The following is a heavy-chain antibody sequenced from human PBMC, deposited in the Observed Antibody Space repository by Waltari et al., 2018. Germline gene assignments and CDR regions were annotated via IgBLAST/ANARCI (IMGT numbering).Heavy chain of an antibody. V-gene: IGHV3-74*01. Sequence: EVHLAESGGGVVQPGGSLRLSCTGSGFSFGDYWMPWVRQAPGKGLEWVSRINVDGGLISYGDSVKGRFTISRDNAKNTVFLQLNSLRADDTAVYFCARKAGSGYPYGPFYYDNWGQGTLVTVSS. CDR3: ARKAGSGYPYGPFYYDN. CDR1: GFSFGDYW. CDR2: INVDGGLI. D-gene: IGHD5-12*01. J-gene: IGHJ4*02.